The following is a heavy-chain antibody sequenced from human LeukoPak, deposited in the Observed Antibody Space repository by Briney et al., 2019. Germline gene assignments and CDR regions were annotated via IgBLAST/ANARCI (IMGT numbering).Heavy chain of an antibody. D-gene: IGHD5-12*01. J-gene: IGHJ5*02. CDR3: ARDSSWLRLGFDP. CDR1: GGTFSSYA. V-gene: IGHV1-69*13. CDR2: IIPIFGTA. Sequence: ASVKASCKASGGTFSSYAISWVRQAPGQGLEWMGGIIPIFGTANYAQKFQGRVTITADESTSTAYMELSSLRSEDTAVYYCARDSSWLRLGFDPWGQGTLVTVSS.